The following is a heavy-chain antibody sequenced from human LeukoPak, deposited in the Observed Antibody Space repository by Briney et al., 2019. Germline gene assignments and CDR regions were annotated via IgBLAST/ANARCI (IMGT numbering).Heavy chain of an antibody. J-gene: IGHJ4*02. V-gene: IGHV1-24*01. CDR3: ARDQGGSFSFYD. D-gene: IGHD6-13*01. CDR2: FDPEDGQA. Sequence: ASVKVSCTVSGSTFAELSMHWVRQAPGKGLEWMGGFDPEDGQATYAQKFRGRVTVTEDTSTDTAYMDLSSLRSEDTAVYYCARDQGGSFSFYDWGQGTLVTVSS. CDR1: GSTFAELS.